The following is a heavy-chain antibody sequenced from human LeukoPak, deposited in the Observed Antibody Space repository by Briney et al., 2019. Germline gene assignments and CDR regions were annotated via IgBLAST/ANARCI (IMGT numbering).Heavy chain of an antibody. V-gene: IGHV4-39*02. CDR3: AKLLPSCSGGICYFWEYFAS. Sequence: KTSETLSLTCSVSGGSISSSTYSWGWIRQPPGTGLEWIGGVYDTGDTYYGPSLRSRVTISVDTSKNHFSLNLTSLTAADTAVYYCAKLLPSCSGGICYFWEYFASWRQGTLVTVSS. D-gene: IGHD2-15*01. J-gene: IGHJ4*02. CDR2: VYDTGDT. CDR1: GGSISSSTYS.